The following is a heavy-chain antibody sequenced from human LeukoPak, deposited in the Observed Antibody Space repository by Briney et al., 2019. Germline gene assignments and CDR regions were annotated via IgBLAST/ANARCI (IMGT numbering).Heavy chain of an antibody. CDR3: ARLFASCHWH. J-gene: IGHJ4*02. Sequence: GESLKISCKGSGYNFTSYWIGWVRQMPGKGLEWMGIIYPSDSDIRYSPSFQGQVTISADKSISTAYLQWSSLKASDTAMYYCARLFASCHWHWGQGTLVTVSS. CDR2: IYPSDSDI. D-gene: IGHD2-21*01. V-gene: IGHV5-51*01. CDR1: GYNFTSYW.